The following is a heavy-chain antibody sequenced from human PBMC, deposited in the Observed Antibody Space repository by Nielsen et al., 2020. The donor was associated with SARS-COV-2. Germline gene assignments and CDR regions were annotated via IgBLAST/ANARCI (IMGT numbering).Heavy chain of an antibody. J-gene: IGHJ4*02. Sequence: GESLKISCAASGFTFSSYDMHWVRQATGKGLEWVSAIGTAGDTYYPGSVKGRFTISRENAKNSLYLQMNSLRAEDTAVYYCAREDYGGNSFDYWGQGTLVTVSS. CDR2: IGTAGDT. CDR1: GFTFSSYD. D-gene: IGHD4-23*01. V-gene: IGHV3-13*01. CDR3: AREDYGGNSFDY.